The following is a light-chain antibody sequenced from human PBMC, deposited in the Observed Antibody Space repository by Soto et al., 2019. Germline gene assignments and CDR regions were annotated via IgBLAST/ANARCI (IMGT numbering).Light chain of an antibody. CDR1: SGHSTYI. CDR3: ETWYSNTHKV. V-gene: IGLV4-60*02. CDR2: LDRSGSY. J-gene: IGLJ3*02. Sequence: QLVLTQSSSASSSLGSSVKLTCILSSGHSTYIIAWHQQQPGKAPRFLMTLDRSGSYNRGSGVPDRFSGSSSGADRYLTISNLQFEDEGDYYCETWYSNTHKVFGGGTKLTVL.